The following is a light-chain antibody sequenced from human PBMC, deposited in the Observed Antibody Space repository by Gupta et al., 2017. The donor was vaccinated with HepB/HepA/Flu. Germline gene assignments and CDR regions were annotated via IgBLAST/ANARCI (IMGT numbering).Light chain of an antibody. J-gene: IGLJ3*02. CDR1: SSDVGSYNL. CDR3: CSYAGSSAWV. V-gene: IGLV2-23*02. CDR2: DVS. Sequence: QSALTQPASVSGSPGQSLTISCTGTSSDVGSYNLVSWYQQHPDKAPNLMIYDVSKRPSGVDNRFSGSKGGNTAPLTICGPQAEDDADYYCCSYAGSSAWVFGGGTKLTVL.